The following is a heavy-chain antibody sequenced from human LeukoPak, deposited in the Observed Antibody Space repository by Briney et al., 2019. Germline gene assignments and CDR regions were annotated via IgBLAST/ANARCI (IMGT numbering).Heavy chain of an antibody. J-gene: IGHJ4*02. V-gene: IGHV4-59*08. CDR2: IYYSGDV. CDR3: ARGGWSNDY. D-gene: IGHD6-19*01. Sequence: SETLSLTCTVSGGSIRSDYWSCIPHPPGRGLECIGYIYYSGDVTYNPSLKSRVSISLDTSKNQFSLNLNSVTAADTAVYYCARGGWSNDYCGQRTLGTVSS. CDR1: GGSIRSDY.